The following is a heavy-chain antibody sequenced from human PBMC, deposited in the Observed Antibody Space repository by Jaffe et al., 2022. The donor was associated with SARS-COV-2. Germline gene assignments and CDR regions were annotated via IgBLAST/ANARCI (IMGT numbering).Heavy chain of an antibody. J-gene: IGHJ5*02. V-gene: IGHV4-59*01. CDR3: ARGRLWFGELSAINWFDP. Sequence: QVQLQESGPGLVKPSETLSLTCTVSGGSISSYYWSWIRQPPGKGLEWIGYIYYSGSTNYNPSLKSRVTISVDTSKNQFSLKLSSVTAADTAVYYCARGRLWFGELSAINWFDPWGQGTLVTVSS. D-gene: IGHD3-10*01. CDR2: IYYSGST. CDR1: GGSISSYY.